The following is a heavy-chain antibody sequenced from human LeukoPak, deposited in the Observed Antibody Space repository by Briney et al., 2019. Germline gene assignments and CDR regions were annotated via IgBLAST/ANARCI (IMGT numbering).Heavy chain of an antibody. Sequence: GRFLRLSCAASGFIFGDYGMYWVRKAPGKGLEWVSGINWNSDRIGYAGSVKGRFTISRDNAKNSLYMQMNSVTAEDTALYYCARASYYYDTSGLGAFDVWGQGTTVVVSS. J-gene: IGHJ3*01. V-gene: IGHV3-9*01. D-gene: IGHD3-22*01. CDR3: ARASYYYDTSGLGAFDV. CDR2: INWNSDRI. CDR1: GFIFGDYG.